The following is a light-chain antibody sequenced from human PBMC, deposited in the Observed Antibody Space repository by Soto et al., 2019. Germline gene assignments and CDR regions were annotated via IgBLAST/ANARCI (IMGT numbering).Light chain of an antibody. J-gene: IGLJ1*01. CDR2: DNN. CDR1: SSNIGNNY. V-gene: IGLV1-51*01. CDR3: GTWDSSLSAGEV. Sequence: QSVLTQPPSVSAAPGQKVTISCSGSSSNIGNNYVSWYQQLPGTAPKLLIYDNNKPPSGIPDRFSGSKSGTSATLGITGLLTGDEADYYCGTWDSSLSAGEVFGTGTKVTVL.